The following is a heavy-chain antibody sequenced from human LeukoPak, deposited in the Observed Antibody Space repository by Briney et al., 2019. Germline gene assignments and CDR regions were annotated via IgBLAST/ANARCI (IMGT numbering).Heavy chain of an antibody. Sequence: ASVKVSYKASGYTFTGYYIHWVRQAPGQGLEWMGWINPNSGGTNYAQKFQGRVTMTRDTSISTAYMELSRLRSDDTAVYYCARGPRIIVVVPAARSTAPLNWFDPWGQGTLVTVSS. CDR1: GYTFTGYY. V-gene: IGHV1-2*02. D-gene: IGHD2-2*01. J-gene: IGHJ5*02. CDR2: INPNSGGT. CDR3: ARGPRIIVVVPAARSTAPLNWFDP.